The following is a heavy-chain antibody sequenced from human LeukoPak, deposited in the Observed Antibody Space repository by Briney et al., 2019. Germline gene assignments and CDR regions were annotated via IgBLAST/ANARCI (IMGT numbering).Heavy chain of an antibody. J-gene: IGHJ3*02. CDR2: IYSGGST. CDR1: GFTVSNNY. CDR3: ARGLIPEYYDFWSGYVGAFDI. Sequence: GGSLRLSCAASGFTVSNNYMSWVRQAPGKGLEWVSVIYSGGSTYYADSVKGRFTISRDNSKNTLYLQMNSLRAEDTAVYYCARGLIPEYYDFWSGYVGAFDIWGQGTMVTVSS. D-gene: IGHD3-3*01. V-gene: IGHV3-66*01.